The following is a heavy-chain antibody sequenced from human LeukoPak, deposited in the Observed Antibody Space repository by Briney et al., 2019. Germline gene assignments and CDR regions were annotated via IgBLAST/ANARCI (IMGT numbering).Heavy chain of an antibody. CDR2: IYYSGST. CDR3: ARDSWGWPFDY. CDR1: GGSISSSSYY. J-gene: IGHJ4*02. Sequence: SETLSLTCTVSGGSISSSSYYWGWIRQPPGKGLEWIGSIYYSGSTFYNPSLKSRVTISVDTSKNQFSLKLSSVTAADTAVYYCARDSWGWPFDYWGQGTLVTVSS. D-gene: IGHD3-16*01. V-gene: IGHV4-39*07.